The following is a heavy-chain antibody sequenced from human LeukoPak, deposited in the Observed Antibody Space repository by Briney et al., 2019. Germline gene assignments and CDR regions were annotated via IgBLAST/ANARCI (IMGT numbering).Heavy chain of an antibody. Sequence: GGSLRLSCAASGFTFSSYAMSWVRQAPGKGLEWVSAISGSGGSTYYADSVKGRFTISRDNSKNTLYLQVNSLRAEDTAVYYCARLYYDFWSGYYSDYWGQGTLVTVSS. CDR2: ISGSGGST. J-gene: IGHJ4*02. CDR1: GFTFSSYA. CDR3: ARLYYDFWSGYYSDY. D-gene: IGHD3-3*01. V-gene: IGHV3-23*01.